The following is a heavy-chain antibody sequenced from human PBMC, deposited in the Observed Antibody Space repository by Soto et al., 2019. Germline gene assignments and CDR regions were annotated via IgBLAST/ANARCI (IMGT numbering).Heavy chain of an antibody. J-gene: IGHJ4*02. D-gene: IGHD4-17*01. V-gene: IGHV3-23*01. CDR3: AKGVTTVTTRDY. CDR1: GFTFSSYA. CDR2: ISGSGAST. Sequence: EVQLLESGGGLVQPGGSLRLSCAASGFTFSSYAMSWVRQAPGKGLEWVSAISGSGASTVYAASVKGRFTISRDNSKHTLYLPMNSLTAGDTAVYYCAKGVTTVTTRDYWGQGTLVTVSS.